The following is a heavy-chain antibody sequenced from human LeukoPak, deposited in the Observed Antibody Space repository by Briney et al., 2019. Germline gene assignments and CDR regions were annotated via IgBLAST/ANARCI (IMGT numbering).Heavy chain of an antibody. Sequence: KPGGSLRLSCAASGFTFSSYSMNWVRQAPGKGLEWVSSISSSSSYIYYADSVKGRFTISRDNAKNSLYLQMNSLRAEDTAAYYCAREGAYYGSGSYSYWGQGTLVTVSS. CDR1: GFTFSSYS. CDR2: ISSSSSYI. CDR3: AREGAYYGSGSYSY. D-gene: IGHD3-10*01. V-gene: IGHV3-21*01. J-gene: IGHJ4*02.